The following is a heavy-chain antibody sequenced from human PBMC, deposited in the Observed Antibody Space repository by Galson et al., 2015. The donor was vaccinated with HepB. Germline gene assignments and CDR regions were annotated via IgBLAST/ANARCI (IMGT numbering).Heavy chain of an antibody. J-gene: IGHJ4*02. CDR1: GYTFTSYY. V-gene: IGHV1-46*01. CDR2: INPSGGST. CDR3: ARGEGAVAGTNLGDY. D-gene: IGHD6-19*01. Sequence: SVTVSCKASGYTFTSYYMHWVRQAPGQGLEWMGIINPSGGSTSYAQKFQGRVTMTRDTSISTAYMELSRLRSDDTAVYYCARGEGAVAGTNLGDYWGQGTLVTVSS.